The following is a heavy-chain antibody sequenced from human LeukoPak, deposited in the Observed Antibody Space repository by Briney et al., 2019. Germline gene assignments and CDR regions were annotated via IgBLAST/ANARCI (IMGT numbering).Heavy chain of an antibody. CDR2: FDPEDGET. V-gene: IGHV1-24*01. J-gene: IGHJ4*02. CDR3: ATVVAVVTAIRGGNYFDY. CDR1: GYTLTELS. Sequence: ASVKVSCKVSGYTLTELSMHWVRQAPGKGLEWMGGFDPEDGETIYAQKFQGRVTMTEDTSTDTAYMELSSLRSADTAVYYCATVVAVVTAIRGGNYFDYWGQGTLVTVSS. D-gene: IGHD2-21*02.